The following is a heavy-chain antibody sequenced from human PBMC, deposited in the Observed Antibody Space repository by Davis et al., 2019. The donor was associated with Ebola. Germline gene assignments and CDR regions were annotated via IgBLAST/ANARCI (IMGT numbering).Heavy chain of an antibody. V-gene: IGHV3-66*02. CDR1: GFTVSNNY. Sequence: GESLKISCAASGFTVSNNYMIWVRQAPGKGLEWVSVIYSGGSTYYADSVKGRFTISRDNSKNTLYLQMNSLRAEDTAVYYCAKDHRSTTVTTTDRKYYYYYYGMDVWGQGTTVTVSS. CDR3: AKDHRSTTVTTTDRKYYYYYYGMDV. J-gene: IGHJ6*02. D-gene: IGHD4-11*01. CDR2: IYSGGST.